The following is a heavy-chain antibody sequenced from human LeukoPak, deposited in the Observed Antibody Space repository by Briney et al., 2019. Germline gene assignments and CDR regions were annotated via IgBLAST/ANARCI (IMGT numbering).Heavy chain of an antibody. D-gene: IGHD5-18*01. Sequence: GGSLRLSCAASGFTFDDYAMHWVRQAPGKGLEWVSGISWNSGSIGYADSVKGRFTISRDNAKNSLFLQMNSLRAEDTAVYYCVRDGGGYKYGNDAFDMWGQGTMVTVSS. CDR1: GFTFDDYA. CDR2: ISWNSGSI. V-gene: IGHV3-9*01. J-gene: IGHJ3*02. CDR3: VRDGGGYKYGNDAFDM.